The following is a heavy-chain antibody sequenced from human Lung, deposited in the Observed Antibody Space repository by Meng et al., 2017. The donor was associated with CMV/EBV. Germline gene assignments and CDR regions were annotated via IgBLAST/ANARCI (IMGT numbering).Heavy chain of an antibody. Sequence: SXTXSLXCAVSGGVINVYYWSWIRQPPGKGLEWVGSISYDGTTSYNPSLNSRVTISLDTSKSQFSLKLTSVTAADTALYYCAGLLPSGKYVHHWFDPWGQGTLVTVSS. V-gene: IGHV4-59*12. J-gene: IGHJ5*01. CDR3: AGLLPSGKYVHHWFDP. CDR2: ISYDGTT. CDR1: GGVINVYY. D-gene: IGHD3-10*02.